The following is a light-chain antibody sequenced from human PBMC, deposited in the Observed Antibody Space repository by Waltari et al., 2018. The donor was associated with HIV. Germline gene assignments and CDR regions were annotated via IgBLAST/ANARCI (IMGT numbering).Light chain of an antibody. CDR3: CSYAGTSILV. Sequence: QPALPQPASVSGSPGETLTIPCTPPSSNGGCYTFVTCYQHHPGKAPKLMIYEVTKRPSGVSNRFSGSKSGNTASLTISGLQAEDEGDYHCCSYAGTSILVFGGGTKLTVL. CDR1: SSNGGCYTF. J-gene: IGLJ3*02. CDR2: EVT. V-gene: IGLV2-23*02.